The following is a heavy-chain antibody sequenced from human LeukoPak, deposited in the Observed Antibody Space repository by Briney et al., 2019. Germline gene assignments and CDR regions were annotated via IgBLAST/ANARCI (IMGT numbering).Heavy chain of an antibody. D-gene: IGHD6-13*01. V-gene: IGHV1-46*01. CDR1: GYTFTSYY. J-gene: IGHJ4*02. Sequence: ASVKVSCKASGYTFTSYYMHWVRQAPGQGLEWMGIINPSGGRTSYAQKFQGRVTMTEDTSTDTAYMELSSLRSEDTAVYYCATKIAAAGIFDYWGQGTLVTVSS. CDR3: ATKIAAAGIFDY. CDR2: INPSGGRT.